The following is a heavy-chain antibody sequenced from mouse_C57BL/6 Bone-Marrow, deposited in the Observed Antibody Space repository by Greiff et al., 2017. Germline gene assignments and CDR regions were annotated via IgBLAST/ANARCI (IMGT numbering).Heavy chain of an antibody. J-gene: IGHJ4*01. Sequence: EVQLQESGTVLARPGASVKMSCKTSGYTFTSYWMHWVKQRPGQGLEWIGAIYPGNSDTSYNQKFKGKAKLTAVTSASTAYMELSSLTNEDSAVYYGARALYYGYDEDAMDYWGQRTSVTVSA. V-gene: IGHV1-5*01. D-gene: IGHD2-2*01. CDR3: ARALYYGYDEDAMDY. CDR1: GYTFTSYW. CDR2: IYPGNSDT.